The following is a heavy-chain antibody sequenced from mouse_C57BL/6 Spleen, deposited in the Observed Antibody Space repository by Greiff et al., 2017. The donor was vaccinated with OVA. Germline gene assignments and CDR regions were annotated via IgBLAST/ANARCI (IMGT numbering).Heavy chain of an antibody. D-gene: IGHD1-1*01. J-gene: IGHJ3*01. Sequence: VQLQQPGAELVRPGSSVKLSCKASGYTFTSYWMDWVKQRPGQGLEWIGNIYPSDSETHYNQKFKDKATLTVDKSSSTAYMQLSSLTSEDSAVYYCAHYYGSSLFAYWGQGTLVTVSA. V-gene: IGHV1-61*01. CDR3: AHYYGSSLFAY. CDR1: GYTFTSYW. CDR2: IYPSDSET.